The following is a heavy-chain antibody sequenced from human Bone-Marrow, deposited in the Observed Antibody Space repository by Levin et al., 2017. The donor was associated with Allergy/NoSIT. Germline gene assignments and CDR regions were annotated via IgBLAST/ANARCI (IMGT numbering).Heavy chain of an antibody. Sequence: ASVKVSCQTSGYNFISHGITWVRQAPGQGLEWMGWMSPFTGNTRTAETFQGRLTMTADTATNTAHLELTTLRSDDTAIYFCAKDRGSWGNWTSVSCYALGDWGQGTLVRVSS. V-gene: IGHV1-18*01. CDR2: MSPFTGNT. D-gene: IGHD3-10*01. CDR1: GYNFISHG. J-gene: IGHJ4*02. CDR3: AKDRGSWGNWTSVSCYALGD.